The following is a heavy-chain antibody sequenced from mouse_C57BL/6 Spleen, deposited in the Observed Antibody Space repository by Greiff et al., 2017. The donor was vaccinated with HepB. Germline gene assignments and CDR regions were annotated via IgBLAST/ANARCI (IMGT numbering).Heavy chain of an antibody. CDR3: ARPPFYDGSNFDV. D-gene: IGHD2-3*01. V-gene: IGHV1-7*01. CDR1: GYTFTSYW. CDR2: INPSSGYT. Sequence: QVHVKQSGAELAKPGASVKLSCKASGYTFTSYWMHWVKQRPGQDLEWIGYINPSSGYTKYNQKFKDKATLTADKSSSTAYMQLSSLTYEDSAVYYCARPPFYDGSNFDVWGTGTTVTVSS. J-gene: IGHJ1*03.